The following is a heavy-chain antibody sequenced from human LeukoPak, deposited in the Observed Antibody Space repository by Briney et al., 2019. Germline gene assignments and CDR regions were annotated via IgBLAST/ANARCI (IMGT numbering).Heavy chain of an antibody. J-gene: IGHJ4*02. D-gene: IGHD1-1*01. CDR3: AKDWGTTGTSGWLFDY. Sequence: GGSLRLSCSAPGFTFRNSGMHWVGQAPAKGLDGVAIIWYDGSNKYYADSVKGRFTISRDNAKETVYLQMDRLRAEDSAVYYCAKDWGTTGTSGWLFDYWGQGTLVTVSS. CDR1: GFTFRNSG. CDR2: IWYDGSNK. V-gene: IGHV3-33*06.